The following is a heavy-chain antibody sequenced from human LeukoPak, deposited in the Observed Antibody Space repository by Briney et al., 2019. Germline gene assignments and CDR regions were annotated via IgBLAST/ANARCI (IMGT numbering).Heavy chain of an antibody. V-gene: IGHV4-61*05. J-gene: IGHJ6*03. Sequence: SETLSLTCTVSGGSISSSSSYWGWIRQPPGKGLEWIGYIYSSGSTNYNPSLKSRVTISVDTSKNQLSLRLSSVTAADTAVYYCARAFYPGYYSYMAVWGKGTTVTVSS. D-gene: IGHD3-3*02. CDR2: IYSSGST. CDR1: GGSISSSSSY. CDR3: ARAFYPGYYSYMAV.